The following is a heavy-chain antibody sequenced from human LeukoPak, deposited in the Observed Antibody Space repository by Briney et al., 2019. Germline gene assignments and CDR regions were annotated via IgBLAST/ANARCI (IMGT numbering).Heavy chain of an antibody. Sequence: SVKVSCKASGGTFSSYAISWVRQAPGQGLEWMGGIIPIFGTANYAQKFQGRVTITADESTSTAYMELSSLRSEDTVVYYCAREDYAGEEFFDYWGQGTLVTVSS. D-gene: IGHD3-10*01. J-gene: IGHJ4*02. CDR2: IIPIFGTA. V-gene: IGHV1-69*13. CDR3: AREDYAGEEFFDY. CDR1: GGTFSSYA.